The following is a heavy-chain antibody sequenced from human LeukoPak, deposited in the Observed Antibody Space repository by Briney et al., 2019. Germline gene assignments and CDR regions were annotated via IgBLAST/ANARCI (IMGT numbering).Heavy chain of an antibody. CDR2: ISAYNGNT. J-gene: IGHJ4*02. D-gene: IGHD1-26*01. CDR1: GYTFTSYD. Sequence: ASVKVSCKASGYTFTSYDISWVRQAPGQGLEWMGWISAYNGNTNYAQKLQGRVAMTTDTSTSTAYMELRSLRSDDTAVYYCAGDHLGATHYFGFWGQGTLVTVSS. V-gene: IGHV1-18*01. CDR3: AGDHLGATHYFGF.